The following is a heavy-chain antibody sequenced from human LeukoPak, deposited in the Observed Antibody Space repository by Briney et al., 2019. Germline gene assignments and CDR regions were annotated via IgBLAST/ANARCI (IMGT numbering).Heavy chain of an antibody. CDR1: GGSISSGGYY. J-gene: IGHJ3*02. Sequence: SETLSLTCTASGGSISSGGYYWSWIRQHPGKGLEWIGYIYYSGDTYYNPSLKSRLSLSVDTSKNQFSLKLSSVTAADTAVYYCARVVQIHDDAFDIWGQGTMVTVSS. CDR2: IYYSGDT. V-gene: IGHV4-31*03. CDR3: ARVVQIHDDAFDI.